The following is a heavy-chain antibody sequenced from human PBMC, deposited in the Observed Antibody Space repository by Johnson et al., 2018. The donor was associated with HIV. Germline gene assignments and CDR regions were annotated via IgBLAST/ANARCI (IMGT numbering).Heavy chain of an antibody. J-gene: IGHJ3*02. Sequence: QVQLVESGGGVVQPGRSLRLSCAASGFTFSSYTMHWVRQAPGQGLEWVAVISFDGANTYYADSVKGRFTISRDNSKNTLYLQMNSLRVEDTAVYYCARINVDTTFYRAFDIVGQGTMVTVSS. D-gene: IGHD5-18*01. CDR2: ISFDGANT. CDR3: ARINVDTTFYRAFDI. V-gene: IGHV3-30*04. CDR1: GFTFSSYT.